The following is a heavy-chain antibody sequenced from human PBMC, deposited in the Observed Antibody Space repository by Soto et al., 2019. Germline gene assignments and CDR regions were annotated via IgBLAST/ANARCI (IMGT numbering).Heavy chain of an antibody. J-gene: IGHJ3*02. Sequence: EVQLVESGGGLVEPGGSLRLSCAASGFSFSSHSMNWVRQAPGKGLEWVALISSSSSYIYYVDSGKGRFTISRDNAKNSLYLHVSSLRAEDTAFYYCVREATNSTWYGAFDIWGQGAMVTVSS. D-gene: IGHD6-13*01. V-gene: IGHV3-21*02. CDR1: GFSFSSHS. CDR3: VREATNSTWYGAFDI. CDR2: ISSSSSYI.